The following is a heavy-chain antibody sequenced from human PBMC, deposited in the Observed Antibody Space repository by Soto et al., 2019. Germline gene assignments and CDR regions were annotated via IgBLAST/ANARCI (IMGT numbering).Heavy chain of an antibody. J-gene: IGHJ5*02. CDR2: IIPIFGTT. V-gene: IGHV1-69*01. CDR1: GGTFSNYS. CDR3: ARGHCGGDCNSLSYWFDP. D-gene: IGHD2-21*01. Sequence: QMQLVQSGAEVKKPGSSVKVSCKPSGGTFSNYSIAWVRQAPGQGLEWMGGIIPIFGTTNYAQKFQGRVTITADESTSTAYMELRRLRSEDTAVYYCARGHCGGDCNSLSYWFDPWGQGTLVTVSS.